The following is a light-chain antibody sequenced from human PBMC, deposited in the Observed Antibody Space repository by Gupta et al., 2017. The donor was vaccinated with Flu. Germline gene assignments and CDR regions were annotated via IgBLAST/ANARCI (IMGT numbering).Light chain of an antibody. CDR2: STT. Sequence: TVTLTCASSTGAVTTDYYPNWIQQRPGKAPRVLIYSTTNKHSWTPARFSGSLLGGKAVLTLSGVQPEDEAYYYCLHYYGGNQVVFGGGTRLTVL. CDR1: TGAVTTDYY. V-gene: IGLV7-43*01. J-gene: IGLJ3*02. CDR3: LHYYGGNQVV.